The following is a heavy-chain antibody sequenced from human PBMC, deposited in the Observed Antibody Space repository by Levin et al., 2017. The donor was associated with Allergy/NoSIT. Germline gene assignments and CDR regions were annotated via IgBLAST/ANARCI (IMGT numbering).Heavy chain of an antibody. CDR2: ISYDGSNK. CDR1: GFTFSSYA. J-gene: IGHJ4*02. CDR3: ARDRQWLVGGIFDY. D-gene: IGHD6-19*01. V-gene: IGHV3-30-3*01. Sequence: GGSLRLSCAASGFTFSSYAMHWVRQAPGKGLEWVAVISYDGSNKYYADSVKGRFTISRDNSKNTLYLQMNSLRAEDTAVYYCARDRQWLVGGIFDYWGQGTLVTVSS.